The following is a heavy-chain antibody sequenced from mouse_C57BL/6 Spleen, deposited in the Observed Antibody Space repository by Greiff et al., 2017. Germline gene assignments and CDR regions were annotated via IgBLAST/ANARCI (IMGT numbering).Heavy chain of an antibody. D-gene: IGHD3-2*02. J-gene: IGHJ4*01. CDR3: ARGELRLRMDY. V-gene: IGHV1-80*01. CDR1: GYAFSSYW. Sequence: VQLQQSGAELVKPGASVKISCKASGYAFSSYWMNWVKQRPGKGLEWIGQIYPGDGDTNYNGKFKGKATLTADKSSSTAYMQRSSLTSEDSAVYFCARGELRLRMDYWGQGTSVTVSS. CDR2: IYPGDGDT.